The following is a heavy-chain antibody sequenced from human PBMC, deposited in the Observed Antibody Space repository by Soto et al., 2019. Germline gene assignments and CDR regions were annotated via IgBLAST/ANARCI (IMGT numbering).Heavy chain of an antibody. CDR1: GGSISSSSYY. J-gene: IGHJ4*02. D-gene: IGHD3-16*01. V-gene: IGHV4-39*01. CDR2: IYYSGST. CDR3: ASPTPVGGSYDY. Sequence: QLQLQESGPGLVKPSETLSLTCTVSGGSISSSSYYWGWIRQPPGKGLEWIGSIYYSGSTYYNPSLKSRVTIYVETSKHQFSLTLISVTAADPAVYYCASPTPVGGSYDYWGQGTLVTVSS.